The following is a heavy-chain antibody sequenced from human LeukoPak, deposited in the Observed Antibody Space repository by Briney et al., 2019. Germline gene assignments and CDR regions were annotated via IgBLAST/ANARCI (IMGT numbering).Heavy chain of an antibody. Sequence: GASVKVSCKASGFTFTSPAVQWVRQARGQRLEWIGWIVVGSGNTNYAQKFQERVTITRDMSTSTAYMDLSSLRSEDTAIYYCARDNGVVRGIIHPNDAFDIWGQGTMVTVSS. D-gene: IGHD3-10*01. V-gene: IGHV1-58*01. CDR1: GFTFTSPA. CDR2: IVVGSGNT. J-gene: IGHJ3*02. CDR3: ARDNGVVRGIIHPNDAFDI.